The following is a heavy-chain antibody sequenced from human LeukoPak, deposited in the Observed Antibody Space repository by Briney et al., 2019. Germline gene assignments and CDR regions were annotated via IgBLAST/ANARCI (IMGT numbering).Heavy chain of an antibody. D-gene: IGHD2-2*01. CDR1: GGTFISYA. J-gene: IGHJ4*02. Sequence: ASVKVSCKASGGTFISYAISWVRQAPGQGLEWMGRIIPILGIANYAQKFQGRVTITADKSTSTAYMELSSLRSEDTAVYYCARELPTGYCSSTSCYSDYWGQGTLVTVSS. V-gene: IGHV1-69*04. CDR2: IIPILGIA. CDR3: ARELPTGYCSSTSCYSDY.